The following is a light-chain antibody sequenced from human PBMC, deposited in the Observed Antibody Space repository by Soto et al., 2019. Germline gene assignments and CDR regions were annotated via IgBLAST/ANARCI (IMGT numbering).Light chain of an antibody. J-gene: IGKJ5*01. V-gene: IGKV1-17*03. Sequence: DIQMTQSPSPVSASVRDRVTITCRASQGISTYLNWYQQKPGKAPKVLIYAASSLQSGVPSRFSGSGSGTEFTLTISSLQPEDFATYYCQQLNSYPITFGQGTRLEIK. CDR3: QQLNSYPIT. CDR1: QGISTY. CDR2: AAS.